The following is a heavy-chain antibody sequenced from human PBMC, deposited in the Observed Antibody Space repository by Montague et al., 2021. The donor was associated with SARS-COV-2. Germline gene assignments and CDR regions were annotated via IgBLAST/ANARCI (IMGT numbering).Heavy chain of an antibody. CDR3: ARDQAAKISFKGAFDI. CDR2: IYYSGTT. J-gene: IGHJ3*02. V-gene: IGHV4-59*01. Sequence: SETLSLTCTVSGGSISSYYWNWIRETPGKGLEWIGYIYYSGTTNYNPSLKSRDTISLDTPKNQFSLNLNSVTAADTAIYYCARDQAAKISFKGAFDIWGQGRMVTVSS. D-gene: IGHD3-3*01. CDR1: GGSISSYY.